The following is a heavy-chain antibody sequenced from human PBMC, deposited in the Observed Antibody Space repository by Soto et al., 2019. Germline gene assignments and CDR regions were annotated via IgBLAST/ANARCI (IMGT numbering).Heavy chain of an antibody. CDR1: GGSISSYY. J-gene: IGHJ3*02. V-gene: IGHV4-59*12. CDR3: ASYHYVYIWGSHRPDAFHI. D-gene: IGHD3-16*02. CDR2: IYYSGST. Sequence: PSETLSLACTVSGGSISSYYWSWIRQPPGKGLEWIGYIYYSGSTNYNPSLKSRVTISVDTSKNQFSLKLSSVTAADTAVYYCASYHYVYIWGSHRPDAFHIWGQGTMVSGSS.